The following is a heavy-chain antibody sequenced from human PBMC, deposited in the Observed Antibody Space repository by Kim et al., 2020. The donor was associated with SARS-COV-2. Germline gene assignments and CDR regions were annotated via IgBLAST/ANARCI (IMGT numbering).Heavy chain of an antibody. V-gene: IGHV1-3*01. CDR2: INPVNGYT. J-gene: IGHJ4*02. CDR1: GYTFTDYD. D-gene: IGHD1-26*01. CDR3: ARGGIYHDF. Sequence: ASVKVSCKTFGYTFTDYDVQWVRQAPGQGLEWMGWINPVNGYTKYSQKFQDRITITRDTSASTVYMEMSSLISEDTAVYFCARGGIYHDFWGQGTLVTVSS.